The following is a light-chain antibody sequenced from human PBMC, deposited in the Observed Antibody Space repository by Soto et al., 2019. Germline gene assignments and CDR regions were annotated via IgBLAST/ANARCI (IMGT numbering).Light chain of an antibody. J-gene: IGKJ2*01. CDR2: LAS. CDR3: MQGLQIPS. V-gene: IGKV2-28*01. CDR1: QSLLHSNGYNY. Sequence: DIVMTQSPLSLPVTPGEPASISCRSSQSLLHSNGYNYLDWYLQRPGQSPQLLIYLASSRASGVPDRLSGSGSGTDFTLRISRVEAEDVGIYYCMQGLQIPSFGQGTRLEIK.